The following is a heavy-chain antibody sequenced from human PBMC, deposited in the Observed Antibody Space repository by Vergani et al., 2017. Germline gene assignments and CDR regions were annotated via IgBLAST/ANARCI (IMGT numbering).Heavy chain of an antibody. Sequence: QVQLQQWGAGLLKPSETLSLTCAVYGGSFSGYYWSWIRQPPGKGLEWIGEINHSGSTNYNPSLKSRVTISVDTSKNQFSLHLSSVTAADTAVYYCARDLCNYCMVFDYWGQGTLVTVSS. J-gene: IGHJ4*02. CDR2: INHSGST. V-gene: IGHV4-34*01. CDR1: GGSFSGYY. CDR3: ARDLCNYCMVFDY. D-gene: IGHD4-11*01.